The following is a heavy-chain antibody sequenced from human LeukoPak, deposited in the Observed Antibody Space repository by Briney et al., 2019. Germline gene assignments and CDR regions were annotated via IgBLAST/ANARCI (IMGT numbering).Heavy chain of an antibody. CDR3: ARGRLARSPYFDY. V-gene: IGHV4-59*01. J-gene: IGHJ4*02. Sequence: KPSETLSLTCTVSGGSFSSYYWSWIRQPPGKGLEWLGYIYFSGSTNYNPSLKSRVTISVDTSKNQFSLNLTSVTAADTAVYYCARGRLARSPYFDYWGQGTLVTVSS. CDR2: IYFSGST. CDR1: GGSFSSYY. D-gene: IGHD6-19*01.